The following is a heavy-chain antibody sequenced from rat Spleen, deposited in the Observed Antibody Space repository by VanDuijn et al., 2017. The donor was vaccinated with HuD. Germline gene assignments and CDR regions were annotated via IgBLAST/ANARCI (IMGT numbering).Heavy chain of an antibody. D-gene: IGHD1-9*01. J-gene: IGHJ2*01. CDR1: GFTFSDYN. Sequence: EVQLVESGGGLVQPGRSLKLSCAASGFTFSDYNMAWVRQAPKKGLEWVATILYEGSRTYYRDSVKGRITISRDNAKSTLYLQMDSLRSEDTAIYYCVREDLGINYWGQGVMVTVSS. CDR3: VREDLGINY. CDR2: ILYEGSRT. V-gene: IGHV5-7*01.